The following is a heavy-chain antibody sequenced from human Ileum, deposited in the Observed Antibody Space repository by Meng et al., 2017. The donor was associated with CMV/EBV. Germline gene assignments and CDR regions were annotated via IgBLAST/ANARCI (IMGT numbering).Heavy chain of an antibody. CDR3: ARDDGAAGRTTRTGIDY. CDR2: ISAYNGDT. J-gene: IGHJ4*02. V-gene: IGHV1-18*01. Sequence: QVQLVQSGEEVKKPGAAVRVSCTASGYTFNSYGVSWVRQAPGQGLEWMGWISAYNGDTKYAQNLQGRVNMTTDTSTRTAYMELRSLRSDDTATYYCARDDGAAGRTTRTGIDYWGQGTLVTVSS. CDR1: GYTFNSYG. D-gene: IGHD6-13*01.